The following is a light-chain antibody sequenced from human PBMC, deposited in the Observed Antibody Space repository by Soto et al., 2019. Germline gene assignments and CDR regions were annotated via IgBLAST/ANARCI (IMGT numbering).Light chain of an antibody. CDR3: QQYNNWPPFT. V-gene: IGKV3-15*01. J-gene: IGKJ3*01. CDR1: QSVSSN. CDR2: GAS. Sequence: EIVMTQSPATLSVSPGERATLSCRASQSVSSNLAWYQQKPGQAPRLLIYGASTRATGIPARFSGSGSGTDFTLTISSLQSEDFAVYYCQQYNNWPPFTVGPGTKLDIK.